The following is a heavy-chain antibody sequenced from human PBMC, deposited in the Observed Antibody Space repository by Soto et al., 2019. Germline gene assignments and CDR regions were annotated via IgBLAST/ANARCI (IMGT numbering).Heavy chain of an antibody. V-gene: IGHV1-69*02. CDR2: IIPILGIA. Sequence: SVKVSCKASGGTFSSYTISWVRQAPGQGLEWMGRIIPILGIANYAQKFQGRVTITADKSTSTAYMELSSLRSEDTAVYYCARAPTGTTIINWFDPWGQGTLVTVSS. D-gene: IGHD1-7*01. CDR1: GGTFSSYT. CDR3: ARAPTGTTIINWFDP. J-gene: IGHJ5*02.